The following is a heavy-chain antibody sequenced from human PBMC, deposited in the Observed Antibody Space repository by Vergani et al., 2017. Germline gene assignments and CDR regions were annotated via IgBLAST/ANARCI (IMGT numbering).Heavy chain of an antibody. V-gene: IGHV3-7*03. CDR3: AREWGWGDHRSAFDI. CDR2: IKQDGSEK. J-gene: IGHJ3*02. Sequence: EVQLVESGGGLVQPGGSLRLSCAASGFTFSSYWMSWVRQAPGKGLEWVANIKQDGSEKYYVDSVKGRFTISRDNAKNSLYLQMNSLRAEDTAVYYCAREWGWGDHRSAFDIWGQGTMVTVSS. D-gene: IGHD1-14*01. CDR1: GFTFSSYW.